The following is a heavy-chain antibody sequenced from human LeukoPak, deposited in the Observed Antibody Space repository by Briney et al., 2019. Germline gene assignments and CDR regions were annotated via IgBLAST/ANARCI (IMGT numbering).Heavy chain of an antibody. J-gene: IGHJ2*01. CDR2: IYHSGST. V-gene: IGHV4-4*02. CDR3: ARELHRGSSFTSDWYFDL. D-gene: IGHD2-15*01. CDR1: GGSISSTHW. Sequence: SETLSLTRDVSGGSISSTHWWSWVRQPPGKGLEWIGEIYHSGSTNYNPSLKSRVTISVDKSKNQFSLKLSSVTAADTAVYYCARELHRGSSFTSDWYFDLWGRGTLVTVSS.